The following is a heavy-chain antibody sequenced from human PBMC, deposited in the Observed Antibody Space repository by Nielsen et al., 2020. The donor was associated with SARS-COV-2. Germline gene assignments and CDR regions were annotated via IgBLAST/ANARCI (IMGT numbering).Heavy chain of an antibody. J-gene: IGHJ6*03. D-gene: IGHD2-2*02. Sequence: SETLSLTCAVSGGSVSSNDWWPWVRPSPGKGLEWIGEVSHSGSTNYSPSLKSRVTLSMDKSRRQFSLRLASVSAADTAVYFCARGHLVVVPSPILGLGPFFYSFYLDVWGKGTTVIVSS. V-gene: IGHV4-4*02. CDR2: VSHSGST. CDR3: ARGHLVVVPSPILGLGPFFYSFYLDV. CDR1: GGSVSSNDW.